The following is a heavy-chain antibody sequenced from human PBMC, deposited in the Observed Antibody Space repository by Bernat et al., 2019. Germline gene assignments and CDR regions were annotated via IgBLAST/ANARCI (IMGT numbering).Heavy chain of an antibody. CDR3: ARGGVWFRESVDY. D-gene: IGHD3-10*01. CDR1: DTYFSGYD. CDR2: INQSGTT. J-gene: IGHJ4*02. Sequence: QVRLHQWGTGLLQPSETLSLTCAVYDTYFSGYDWTWIRQSPGGRLEWIGEINQSGTTHFNPALKSRLTVSVYQSRNQFSLKLTAVTAADAGFYYCARGGVWFRESVDYWGQGTLVTVSS. V-gene: IGHV4-34*01.